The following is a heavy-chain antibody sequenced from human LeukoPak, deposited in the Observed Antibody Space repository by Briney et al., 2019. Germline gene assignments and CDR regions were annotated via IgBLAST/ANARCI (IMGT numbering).Heavy chain of an antibody. CDR1: GFTFSSYA. CDR2: ISGSGGST. D-gene: IGHD2-15*01. J-gene: IGHJ4*02. V-gene: IGHV3-23*01. Sequence: GGSLRLSCAASGFTFSSYAMSWVRQAPGKGLEWVSAISGSGGSTYYADSVKGRFTISRDNSKNTLYLQMNSLRAEDTAVYYCARRGTRGYCSGGNCLVYWGQGTLVTASS. CDR3: ARRGTRGYCSGGNCLVY.